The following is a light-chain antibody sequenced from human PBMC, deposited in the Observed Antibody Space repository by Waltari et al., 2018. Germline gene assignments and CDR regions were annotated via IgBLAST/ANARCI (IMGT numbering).Light chain of an antibody. CDR2: GAS. J-gene: IGKJ2*01. CDR1: RTVTANN. CDR3: QQYGASLPP. V-gene: IGKV3-20*01. Sequence: VVLTPSPGTLSLSPGSRPTLSCRASRTVTANNVAWYQQKPGQAPRLLIYGASKRASDIPHRFGGSGSGTDFTLTISRVEPEDSAVYYCQQYGASLPPFGPGTKLEIK.